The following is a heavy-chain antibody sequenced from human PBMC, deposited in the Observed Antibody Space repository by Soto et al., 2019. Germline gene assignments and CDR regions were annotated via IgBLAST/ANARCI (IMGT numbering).Heavy chain of an antibody. D-gene: IGHD3-3*01. J-gene: IGHJ6*02. CDR3: TTGSGYYTLLYYYYYGLDV. V-gene: IGHV3-15*07. Sequence: EVQLVESGGGLVKPGGSLRLSCAASGFTFSNAWMNWVRQAPGKGLEWVGRIKSKTDGGTTDYAAPVKGRFTISRDDSKNTLYLQMNSLKTEDTALYYCTTGSGYYTLLYYYYYGLDVLGQGTTVTVSS. CDR1: GFTFSNAW. CDR2: IKSKTDGGTT.